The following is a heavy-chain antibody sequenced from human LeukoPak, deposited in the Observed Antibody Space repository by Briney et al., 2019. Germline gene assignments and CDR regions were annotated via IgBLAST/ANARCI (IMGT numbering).Heavy chain of an antibody. CDR3: ARFDGGLDS. J-gene: IGHJ4*02. CDR2: ISKRSGYI. D-gene: IGHD3-9*01. V-gene: IGHV3-21*05. Sequence: GGSLRLSCAASGFTFKSYVMGWVRQAPGRGLEWVSYISKRSGYIYHTDSVEGRFTTSRDNANDSVYLQMNNLRVEDTATYFCARFDGGLDSWGQGTLVTVSS. CDR1: GFTFKSYV.